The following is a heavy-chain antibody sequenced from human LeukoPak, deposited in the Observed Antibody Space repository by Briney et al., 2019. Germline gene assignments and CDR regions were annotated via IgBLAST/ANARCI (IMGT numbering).Heavy chain of an antibody. CDR3: ARGLTTTWGSSGYRY. CDR2: IYHSGST. D-gene: IGHD5-12*01. CDR1: GGSFSGYY. Sequence: SETLSLTCAVYGGSFSGYYWSWIRQPPGKGLEWIGEIYHSGSTNYNPSLKSRVTISVDTSKNQFSLKLSSVTAADTAVYYCARGLTTTWGSSGYRYWGQGTLVTVSS. V-gene: IGHV4-34*01. J-gene: IGHJ4*02.